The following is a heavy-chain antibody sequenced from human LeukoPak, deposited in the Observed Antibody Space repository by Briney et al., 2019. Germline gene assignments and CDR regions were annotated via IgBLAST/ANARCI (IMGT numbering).Heavy chain of an antibody. Sequence: GGSLRLSCAASGFTVSSNYMSWVRQAPGKGLEWVSVIYSGGSTYYADSVKGRFTISRDNAKNSLYLQMNSLRAEDTAVYYCARVSGYSYGKYNWFDPWGQGTLVTVSS. D-gene: IGHD5-18*01. CDR3: ARVSGYSYGKYNWFDP. V-gene: IGHV3-53*01. J-gene: IGHJ5*02. CDR2: IYSGGST. CDR1: GFTVSSNY.